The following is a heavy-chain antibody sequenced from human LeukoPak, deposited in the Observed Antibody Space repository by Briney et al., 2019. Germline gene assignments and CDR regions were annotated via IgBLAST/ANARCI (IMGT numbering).Heavy chain of an antibody. J-gene: IGHJ4*02. CDR1: GFTFSSYA. V-gene: IGHV3-23*01. CDR2: ISGSGGST. Sequence: GGSLRLSCAASGFTFSSYAMSWVRQAPGKGLEWVSAISGSGGSTYYADSAQGRFTISRDNSKNTVYLQMNSLGVEDTAVYHCAKDRIVSAGTAYYFDYWGQGTLVTVSS. CDR3: AKDRIVSAGTAYYFDY. D-gene: IGHD6-13*01.